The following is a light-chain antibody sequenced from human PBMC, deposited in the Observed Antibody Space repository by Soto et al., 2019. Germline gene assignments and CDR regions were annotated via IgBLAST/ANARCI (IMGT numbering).Light chain of an antibody. CDR2: RNN. CDR1: SSNIGSNY. V-gene: IGLV1-47*01. CDR3: AAWDDTLSGVL. Sequence: QSVLTQPPSASGAPGQRVTISCSGSSSNIGSNYVYWYQQLPGTAPKLLIYRNNQRRSGVPDRFSGSKSGTSASLAISGLRSEDEADYCCAAWDDTLSGVLFGGGTKLTVL. J-gene: IGLJ2*01.